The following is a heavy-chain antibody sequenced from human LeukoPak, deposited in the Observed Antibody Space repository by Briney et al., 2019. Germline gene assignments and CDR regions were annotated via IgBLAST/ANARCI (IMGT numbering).Heavy chain of an antibody. Sequence: GGSLRLSCAASGFTFSSYSMNWVRQAPGTGLERVSSISSSSSYIYYADSVKGRFTISRDNAKNSLYLQMNSLRAEDTAVYYCARGYYYDSSGYYYSAYFQHWGQGTLVTVSS. V-gene: IGHV3-21*01. D-gene: IGHD3-22*01. CDR3: ARGYYYDSSGYYYSAYFQH. CDR1: GFTFSSYS. CDR2: ISSSSSYI. J-gene: IGHJ1*01.